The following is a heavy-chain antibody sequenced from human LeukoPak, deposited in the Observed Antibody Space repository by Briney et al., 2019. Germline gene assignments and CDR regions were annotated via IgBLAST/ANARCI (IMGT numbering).Heavy chain of an antibody. CDR2: IDHGGSA. CDR3: ARQSYNSGLRPFFDY. CDR1: GGSFSGYS. Sequence: PSETLSLTCAVYGGSFSGYSWNWIRQPPGKGLEWIGEIDHGGSANYNPSLKSRVTISVDTSKNQFSLRLSSLTAADTAVYYCARQSYNSGLRPFFDYWGQGTLVTVSS. D-gene: IGHD6-19*01. V-gene: IGHV4-34*01. J-gene: IGHJ4*02.